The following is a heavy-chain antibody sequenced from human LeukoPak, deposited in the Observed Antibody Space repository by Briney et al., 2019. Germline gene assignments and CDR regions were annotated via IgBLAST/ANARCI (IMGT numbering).Heavy chain of an antibody. CDR3: ARDLNFYDSSGYMGDY. D-gene: IGHD3-22*01. Sequence: GASVKVSCKASGYTFTSYAISWVRQAPGQGLEWMGRIIPILGIANYAQKFQGRVTITADKSTSTAYMELSSLRSEDTAVYYCARDLNFYDSSGYMGDYWGQGTLVTVSS. CDR1: GYTFTSYA. V-gene: IGHV1-69*04. CDR2: IIPILGIA. J-gene: IGHJ4*02.